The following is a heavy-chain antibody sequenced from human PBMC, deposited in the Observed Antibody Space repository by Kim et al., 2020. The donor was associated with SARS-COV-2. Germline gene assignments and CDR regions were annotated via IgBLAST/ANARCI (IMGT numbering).Heavy chain of an antibody. CDR2: IDPSDSYT. CDR3: ARHAEFGSNWFDP. V-gene: IGHV5-10-1*01. CDR1: GYSFTSYW. D-gene: IGHD3-10*01. Sequence: GESLKISCKGSGYSFTSYWISWVRQMPGKGLEWMGRIDPSDSYTNYSPSFQDHVTISADKSISTAYLQWSSLKASDTAMYYCARHAEFGSNWFDPWGQGTLVTVSS. J-gene: IGHJ5*02.